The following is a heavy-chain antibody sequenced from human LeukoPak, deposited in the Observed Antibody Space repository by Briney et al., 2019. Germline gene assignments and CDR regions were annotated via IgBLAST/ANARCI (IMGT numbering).Heavy chain of an antibody. CDR1: GYTFTGYY. CDR2: INPNSGGT. J-gene: IGHJ6*03. D-gene: IGHD6-13*01. CDR3: ARGATAGRFSLRPTGAYYMDV. V-gene: IGHV1-2*02. Sequence: GASVKVSCKASGYTFTGYYMHWVRQAPGQGLEWMGWINPNSGGTNCAQKFQGRVTMTRATSINTAYMELSSLRFDDTAVYYCARGATAGRFSLRPTGAYYMDVWGKGTTVTVSS.